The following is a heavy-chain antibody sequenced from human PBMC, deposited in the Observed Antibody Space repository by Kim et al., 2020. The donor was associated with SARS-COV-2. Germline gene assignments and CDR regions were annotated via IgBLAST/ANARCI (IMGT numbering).Heavy chain of an antibody. CDR3: ARVVGQWLDYYYYGMDV. D-gene: IGHD6-19*01. V-gene: IGHV4-59*01. Sequence: SETLSLTCTVSGGSISSYYWSWIRQPPGKGLEWIGYIYYSGSTNYNPAFKSRVTISVDTSKNQFSLKLSSVTAADTAVYYCARVVGQWLDYYYYGMDVWGQGTTVTVSS. CDR2: IYYSGST. J-gene: IGHJ6*02. CDR1: GGSISSYY.